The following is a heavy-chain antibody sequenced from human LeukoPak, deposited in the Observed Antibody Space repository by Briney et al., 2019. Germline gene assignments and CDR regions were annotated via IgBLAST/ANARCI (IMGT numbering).Heavy chain of an antibody. CDR2: ITSSGGNT. CDR3: AKWGDYDVLTGFYVSDY. D-gene: IGHD3-9*01. CDR1: GFTFSNYA. Sequence: APSLRPSCAASGFTFSNYAMSWVRQAPGNGLEWVSAITSSGGNTYYADSVKGRSTISRDNSKNTVFLQMNSLRAEDTAVYYCAKWGDYDVLTGFYVSDYWGQGTLVTVSS. V-gene: IGHV3-23*01. J-gene: IGHJ4*02.